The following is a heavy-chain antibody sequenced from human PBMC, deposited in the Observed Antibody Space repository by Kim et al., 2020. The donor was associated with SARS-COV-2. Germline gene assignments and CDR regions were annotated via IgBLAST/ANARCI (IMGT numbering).Heavy chain of an antibody. CDR3: AKACLEDYYYYGMDV. V-gene: IGHV3-43*01. J-gene: IGHJ6*02. CDR1: GFTFDDYT. D-gene: IGHD3-3*01. CDR2: ISWDGGST. Sequence: GGSLRLSCAASGFTFDDYTMHWVRQAPGKGLEWVSLISWDGGSTYYADSVKGRFTISRDNSKNSLYLQMNSLRTEDTALYYCAKACLEDYYYYGMDVWGQGTTVTVSS.